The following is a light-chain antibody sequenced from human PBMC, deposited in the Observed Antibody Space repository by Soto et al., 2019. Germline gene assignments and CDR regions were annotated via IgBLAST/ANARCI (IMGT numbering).Light chain of an antibody. J-gene: IGKJ1*01. CDR3: QQYNSFSWT. V-gene: IGKV1-5*03. CDR2: SAS. CDR1: QSISTW. Sequence: DIQMTQSPSTLSASVGDRVTITCRASQSISTWLAWYQQKPGKAPKLLIYSASDLESGVPSRFSGSGFGTEFTLTITSLQPDDFATYYCQQYNSFSWTFGRGTKVDIK.